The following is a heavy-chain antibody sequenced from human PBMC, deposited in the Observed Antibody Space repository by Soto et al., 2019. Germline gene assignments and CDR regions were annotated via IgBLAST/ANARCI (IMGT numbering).Heavy chain of an antibody. J-gene: IGHJ4*02. V-gene: IGHV3-30*18. CDR1: GFTFSSYG. D-gene: IGHD3-3*01. CDR2: ISYDGSNK. Sequence: PGGSLRLSCAASGFTFSSYGMHWVRQAPGKGLEWVAVISYDGSNKYYADSVKGRFTVSRDNSKNTLYLQMNSLRAEDTAVYYCAKNFDFLEWLLPDYWGQGTLVTVSS. CDR3: AKNFDFLEWLLPDY.